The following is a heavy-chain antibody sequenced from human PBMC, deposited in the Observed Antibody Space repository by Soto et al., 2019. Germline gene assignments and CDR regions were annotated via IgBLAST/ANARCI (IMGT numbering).Heavy chain of an antibody. V-gene: IGHV3-30-3*01. CDR2: ISYDGSNK. Sequence: GGSLRLSSAASGFTFSSYAMHWVRQAPGKGLEWVAVISYDGSNKYYADSVKGRFTISRDNSKNTLYLRMNSLRAEDTAVYYCARVSGYSSSWHTGNSPYYYGMDVWGQGTTVTVS. CDR3: ARVSGYSSSWHTGNSPYYYGMDV. D-gene: IGHD6-13*01. CDR1: GFTFSSYA. J-gene: IGHJ6*02.